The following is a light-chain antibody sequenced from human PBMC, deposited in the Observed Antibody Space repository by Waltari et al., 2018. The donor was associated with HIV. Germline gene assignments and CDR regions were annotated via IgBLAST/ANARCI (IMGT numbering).Light chain of an antibody. CDR3: AAWDGSLSGPV. CDR2: RTN. J-gene: IGLJ3*02. CDR1: NSNIGSTY. Sequence: QSVLTKPPSASGTPGQRVTISCSGSNSNIGSTYVYCYQQLPETAPKVLIYRTNQRSSGVPDRFSGTKSGTSATLAIIGPRAEDEADYYCAAWDGSLSGPVFGGGTKLTVL. V-gene: IGLV1-47*01.